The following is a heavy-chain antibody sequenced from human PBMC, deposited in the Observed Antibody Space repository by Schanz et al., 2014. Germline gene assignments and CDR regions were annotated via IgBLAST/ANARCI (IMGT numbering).Heavy chain of an antibody. V-gene: IGHV7-4-1*02. CDR1: GGTFTSNA. CDR2: INTNTGNP. Sequence: QVQLVQSGAEVKKPGSSVRVSCKASGGTFTSNAMNWVRQAPGQGLEWVGWINTNTGNPTYAQGFTGRFVFSLDTSVSTAYLQISSLKAEDTAAYYCTTETIAMAGTFSIWGQGTLVTVSS. J-gene: IGHJ4*02. CDR3: TTETIAMAGTFSI. D-gene: IGHD6-19*01.